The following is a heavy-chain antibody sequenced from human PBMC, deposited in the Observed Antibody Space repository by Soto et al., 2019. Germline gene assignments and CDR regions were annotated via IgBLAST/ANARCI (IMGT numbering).Heavy chain of an antibody. V-gene: IGHV1-2*04. CDR2: INPNSGGT. CDR3: ARDSSDGAFDI. J-gene: IGHJ3*02. Sequence: ASVKVSCQASGYIFTGYYRHWVRQAPGQGLEWMGWINPNSGGTNYAQKFQGWVTMTRDTSISTAYMELSRLRSDDTAVYYCARDSSDGAFDIWGQGTMVTVSS. CDR1: GYIFTGYY. D-gene: IGHD3-22*01.